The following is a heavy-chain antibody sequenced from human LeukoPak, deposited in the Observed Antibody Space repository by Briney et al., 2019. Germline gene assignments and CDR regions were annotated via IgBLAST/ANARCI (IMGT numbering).Heavy chain of an antibody. D-gene: IGHD5-18*01. CDR2: IRQDASEK. V-gene: IGHV3-7*01. CDR1: XFTFSSYE. CDR3: ARVGILSRGYSYGYHY. J-gene: IGHJ4*02. Sequence: GSLRLSCEASXFTFSSYEMSWVRQAPGKGLEWVANIRQDASEKYYVDSVKGRFTISRDNAKNSLYLQVNSLRVEDTAVYYCARVGILSRGYSYGYHYWGRGTLVTVSS.